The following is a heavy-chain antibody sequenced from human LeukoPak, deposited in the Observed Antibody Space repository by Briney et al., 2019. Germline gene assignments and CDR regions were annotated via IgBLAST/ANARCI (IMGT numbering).Heavy chain of an antibody. D-gene: IGHD5-18*01. CDR1: GYTFTGYY. CDR3: ARGRRGPTAMVDY. CDR2: IIPILGIA. V-gene: IGHV1-69*04. Sequence: SVKVSCKASGYTFTGYYMHWVRQAPGQGLEWMGRIIPILGIANYAQKFQGRVTITADKSTSTAYMELSSLRSEDTAVYYCARGRRGPTAMVDYWGQGTLVTVSS. J-gene: IGHJ4*02.